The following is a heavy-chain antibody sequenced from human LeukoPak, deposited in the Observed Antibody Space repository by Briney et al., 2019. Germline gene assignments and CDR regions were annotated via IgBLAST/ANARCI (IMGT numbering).Heavy chain of an antibody. D-gene: IGHD3-22*01. V-gene: IGHV3-74*01. CDR1: GFTFSTYW. CDR3: AGALSEIGGYYPEYFRH. J-gene: IGHJ1*01. Sequence: GGSLRLSCAASGFTFSTYWMHWVRQAPGKGLVWVSRIKSDGSTNYADPVKGRFTISRDNAKNTVSLQMNSLRAEDTGVYYCAGALSEIGGYYPEYFRHWGQGTLVTVSS. CDR2: IKSDGST.